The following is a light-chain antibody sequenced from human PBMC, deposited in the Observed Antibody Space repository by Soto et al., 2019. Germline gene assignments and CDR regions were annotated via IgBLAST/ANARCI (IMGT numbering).Light chain of an antibody. CDR1: NSDVGSYNL. Sequence: QSALTQPASVSGSPGQSITISCTGTNSDVGSYNLVSWYQQHPGKAPKPMIYEGGKRPSGVSNRFSGSKSGNTASLTISGLQAEDEADYYCCSYAGGSTYVFGTGTKVTVL. V-gene: IGLV2-23*01. CDR2: EGG. CDR3: CSYAGGSTYV. J-gene: IGLJ1*01.